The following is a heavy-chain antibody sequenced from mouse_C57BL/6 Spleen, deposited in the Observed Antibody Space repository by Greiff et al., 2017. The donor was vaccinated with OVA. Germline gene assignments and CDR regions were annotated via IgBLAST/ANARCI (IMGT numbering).Heavy chain of an antibody. D-gene: IGHD4-1*01. J-gene: IGHJ1*03. CDR2: INPSNGGT. V-gene: IGHV1-53*01. CDR1: GYTFPSYW. CDR3: ARSAGKDWYFDV. Sequence: QVHVKQSGTELVKPGASVKLSCKASGYTFPSYWMHWVKQRPGQGLEWIGNINPSNGGTTYNEKFKSKATLTVDKSSSTAYMQLSSLTSEDSAVYYGARSAGKDWYFDVWGTGTTVTVSS.